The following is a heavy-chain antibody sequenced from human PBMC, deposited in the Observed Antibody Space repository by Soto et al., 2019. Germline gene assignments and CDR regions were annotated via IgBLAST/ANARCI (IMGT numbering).Heavy chain of an antibody. CDR2: ISGSGGST. CDR3: AKDGGRDIVLMVYATNDAFDI. Sequence: GSLRPSCASSGFTFSSYAMSWVRQAPGKGLEWVSGISGSGGSTYYADSVKGRFTISRDNSKNTLYLQMNSLRAEDTAVYYCAKDGGRDIVLMVYATNDAFDIWGQGTMVT. V-gene: IGHV3-23*01. J-gene: IGHJ3*02. D-gene: IGHD2-8*01. CDR1: GFTFSSYA.